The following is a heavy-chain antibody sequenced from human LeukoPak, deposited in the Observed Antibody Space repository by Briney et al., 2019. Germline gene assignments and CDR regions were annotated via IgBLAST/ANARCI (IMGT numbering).Heavy chain of an antibody. J-gene: IGHJ4*02. Sequence: ASVKVSCKASGYTFTSYGISWVRQAPGQGLEWMGWISVYNGNTNYAQKLQGRVTMTTDTSTSTAYMELRSLRSDDTAVYYCARDDYYDSSGYSDYWGQGTLVTVSS. CDR1: GYTFTSYG. CDR3: ARDDYYDSSGYSDY. D-gene: IGHD3-22*01. V-gene: IGHV1-18*01. CDR2: ISVYNGNT.